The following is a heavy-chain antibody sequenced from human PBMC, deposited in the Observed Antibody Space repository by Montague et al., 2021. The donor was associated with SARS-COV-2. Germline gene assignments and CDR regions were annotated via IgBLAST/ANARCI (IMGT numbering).Heavy chain of an antibody. J-gene: IGHJ4*02. Sequence: SLRLSCAVSGFSISNYYMNRVRQAPGKGLEWVANIKQDGSKIYYVDSVKGRFTMSRDTAQNSLFLQMNSLRADDTAVYFCASSGTWYDLDYWGQGTLVTVSS. CDR2: IKQDGSKI. CDR1: GFSISNYY. D-gene: IGHD2-15*01. CDR3: ASSGTWYDLDY. V-gene: IGHV3-7*01.